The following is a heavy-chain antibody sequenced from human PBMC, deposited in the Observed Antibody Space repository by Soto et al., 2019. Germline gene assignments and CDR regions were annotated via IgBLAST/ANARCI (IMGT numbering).Heavy chain of an antibody. CDR1: GFSLSTSGMC. CDR2: IDWNGDK. V-gene: IGHV2-70*01. D-gene: IGHD4-17*01. J-gene: IGHJ4*02. Sequence: SGPTLVNPTQTLTLTCTFSGFSLSTSGMCVSWIRQPPGKALEWLALIDWNGDKYYNTSLKTRLTNSKDISKSQVVLTMTNMDPVDTATYYCARITVTGDAGFDFWGQGTLVTVSS. CDR3: ARITVTGDAGFDF.